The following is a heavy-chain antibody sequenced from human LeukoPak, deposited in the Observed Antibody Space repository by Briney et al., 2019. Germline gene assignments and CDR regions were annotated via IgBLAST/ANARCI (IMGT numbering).Heavy chain of an antibody. V-gene: IGHV1-46*01. CDR1: GYTFTSYY. CDR3: ARGHYYDSSGYEPPFYYYYYMDV. CDR2: INPSGGST. J-gene: IGHJ6*03. Sequence: ASVKVSCKASGYTFTSYYMHWVQQAPGQGLEWMGIINPSGGSTSYAQKFQGRVTMTRDMSTSTVYMELSRLRSDDTAVYYCARGHYYDSSGYEPPFYYYYYMDVWGKGTTVTVSS. D-gene: IGHD3-22*01.